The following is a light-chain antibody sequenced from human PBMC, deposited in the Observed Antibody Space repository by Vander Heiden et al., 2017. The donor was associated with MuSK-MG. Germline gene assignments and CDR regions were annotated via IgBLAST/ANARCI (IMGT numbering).Light chain of an antibody. V-gene: IGLV2-11*01. J-gene: IGLJ2*01. CDR3: CSYAGNSVV. CDR2: AVS. CDR1: SSDVGGYNS. Sequence: QSALTQPRSVPGSPGQSATISCPGTSSDVGGYNSVSWYQQHPGKAPKLMVYAVSERPSGVPDRFSGSKSGNTAYLTISGLQAEDEADYVCCSYAGNSVVFGGGTKLTVL.